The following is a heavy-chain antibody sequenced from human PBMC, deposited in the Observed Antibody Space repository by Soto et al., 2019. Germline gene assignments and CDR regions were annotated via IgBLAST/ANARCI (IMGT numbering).Heavy chain of an antibody. Sequence: PSETLSLTCTVSGGSISSSSYYWGWIRQPPGKGLEWIGSIYYSGSTYYNPSLKSRVTISVDTSKNQFSLKLSSVTAADTAVYYCARHPQKRYQLLSVSYYYMDVWGKGTTVTVSS. V-gene: IGHV4-39*01. D-gene: IGHD2-2*01. CDR1: GGSISSSSYY. CDR3: ARHPQKRYQLLSVSYYYMDV. CDR2: IYYSGST. J-gene: IGHJ6*03.